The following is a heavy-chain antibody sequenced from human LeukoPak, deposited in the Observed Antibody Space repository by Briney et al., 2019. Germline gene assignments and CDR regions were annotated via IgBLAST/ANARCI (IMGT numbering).Heavy chain of an antibody. Sequence: GASVKVSCKASGYTFTSYYIHWVRQAPRQGLEWMGIINPSGGSTNYAQDFQGRVTMTRDTSTSTVYMELSSLRSEDTAVYYCARRELAGSTAYFDYWGQGTLVTVSS. D-gene: IGHD1-26*01. V-gene: IGHV1-46*01. CDR2: INPSGGST. CDR1: GYTFTSYY. J-gene: IGHJ4*02. CDR3: ARRELAGSTAYFDY.